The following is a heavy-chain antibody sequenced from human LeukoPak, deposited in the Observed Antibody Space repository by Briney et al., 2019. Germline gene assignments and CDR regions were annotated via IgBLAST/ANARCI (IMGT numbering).Heavy chain of an antibody. CDR3: ARSFAHVERYYFDY. J-gene: IGHJ4*02. D-gene: IGHD1-1*01. Sequence: GESLKISCKGSGYRFISYWIGWGRQMPGKGLEWMRIIYPGDSDTTYSPSFQGQVTISADKSINTAYLQWRSLKASDTATYYCARSFAHVERYYFDYWGQGTLVSVSS. CDR2: IYPGDSDT. V-gene: IGHV5-51*01. CDR1: GYRFISYW.